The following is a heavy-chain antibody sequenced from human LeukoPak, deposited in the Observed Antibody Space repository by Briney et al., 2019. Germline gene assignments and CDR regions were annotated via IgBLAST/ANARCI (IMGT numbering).Heavy chain of an antibody. CDR1: GYTFTGYY. J-gene: IGHJ4*02. V-gene: IGHV1-2*02. D-gene: IGHD3-22*01. Sequence: ASVKVSCKPSGYTFTGYYIHWVRQAPGQGLEWMGWINPNSGGRNYAQKFQDRVTMTSDTPISTVSMELSRLKSDDTAVYYCARGPYDSSGYSDYWGQGTLVTVSS. CDR2: INPNSGGR. CDR3: ARGPYDSSGYSDY.